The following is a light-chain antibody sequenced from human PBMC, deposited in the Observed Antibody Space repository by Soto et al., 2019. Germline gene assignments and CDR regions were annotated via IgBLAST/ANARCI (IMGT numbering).Light chain of an antibody. Sequence: QSALTQPRSVSGSPGQSVTISCTGTSSDVGGYNYVSWYQQHPGKAPKLMIYDVSKRPSGVPDRFSGSKSGNTASLTISGLQAEDEADYYCCSYAGSSPYVFGNGTKLTVL. V-gene: IGLV2-11*01. CDR1: SSDVGGYNY. J-gene: IGLJ1*01. CDR2: DVS. CDR3: CSYAGSSPYV.